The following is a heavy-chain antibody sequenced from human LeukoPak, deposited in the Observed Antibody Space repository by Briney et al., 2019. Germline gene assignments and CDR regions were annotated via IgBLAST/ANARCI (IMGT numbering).Heavy chain of an antibody. Sequence: GGSLRLSCAASGFTFSSYWMHWVRQAPGKGLVWVSRIKSDGSNTNYADSVKGRFTISRDNAKNTLYLQMNSLRAEDTAVYYCAKDIGRWEWELLFLDAFDIWGQGTMVTVSS. CDR2: IKSDGSNT. V-gene: IGHV3-74*01. CDR1: GFTFSSYW. J-gene: IGHJ3*02. CDR3: AKDIGRWEWELLFLDAFDI. D-gene: IGHD1-26*01.